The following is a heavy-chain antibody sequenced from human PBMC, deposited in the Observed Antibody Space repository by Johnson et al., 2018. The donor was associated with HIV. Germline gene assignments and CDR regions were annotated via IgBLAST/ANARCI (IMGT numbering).Heavy chain of an antibody. CDR2: ISGSGGST. CDR3: ARVGVDDAFDF. D-gene: IGHD2-15*01. J-gene: IGHJ3*01. CDR1: GFTFSSYW. V-gene: IGHV3-23*04. Sequence: VQLVESGGGLVQPGGSLRLSCAASGFTFSSYWMHWVRQAPGKGLEWVSAISGSGGSTYYADSVKGRFTISRDNSKNTLYLQMNSLRAEDTALYCCARVGVDDAFDFWGQGTMVTVSS.